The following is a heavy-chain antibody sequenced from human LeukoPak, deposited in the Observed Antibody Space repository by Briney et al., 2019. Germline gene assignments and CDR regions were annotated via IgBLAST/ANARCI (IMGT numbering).Heavy chain of an antibody. V-gene: IGHV3-30*04. CDR2: ISYDGSNK. Sequence: GGSLRLSCAASGFTFSSYAMHWVRQAPGKGLEWVAVISYDGSNKYYADSVKGRFTISRDNSKNTLYLQMNSLRAEDTAVYYCARDFFPWFGELFGYFDYWGQGTLVTVSS. J-gene: IGHJ4*02. D-gene: IGHD3-10*01. CDR1: GFTFSSYA. CDR3: ARDFFPWFGELFGYFDY.